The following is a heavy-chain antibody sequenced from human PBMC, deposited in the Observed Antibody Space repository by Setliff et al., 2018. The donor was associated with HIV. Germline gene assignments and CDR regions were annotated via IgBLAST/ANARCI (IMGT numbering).Heavy chain of an antibody. CDR2: IHHSGRT. V-gene: IGHV4-34*01. D-gene: IGHD2-15*01. CDR3: ARGTCSGGTCSGRYSYLHIDV. Sequence: SETLSLTCAVYGGSFSDYSWTWIRRPPGKGLEWIGEIHHSGRTDYNPSLTSRVTMSVDSSKNQFSLRLSSVAAADTAVYYCARGTCSGGTCSGRYSYLHIDVWGKGTTVTVSS. CDR1: GGSFSDYS. J-gene: IGHJ6*03.